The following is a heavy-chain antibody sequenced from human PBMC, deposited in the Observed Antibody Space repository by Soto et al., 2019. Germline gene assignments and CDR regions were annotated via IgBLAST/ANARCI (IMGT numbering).Heavy chain of an antibody. Sequence: KPSETLSLTCTVSGGSISSNYWTGIRQPPGKGLEWIGYVYNSGSTNYNPSLKSRVTISEDTSKSQFSLKVNSMTAADTAVYYCARYRREAVAGYTLDNWGQGILVTVSS. V-gene: IGHV4-59*01. J-gene: IGHJ4*02. D-gene: IGHD6-13*01. CDR1: GGSISSNY. CDR2: VYNSGST. CDR3: ARYRREAVAGYTLDN.